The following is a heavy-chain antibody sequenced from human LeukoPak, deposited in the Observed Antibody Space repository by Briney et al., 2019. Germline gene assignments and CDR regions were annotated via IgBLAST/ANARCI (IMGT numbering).Heavy chain of an antibody. CDR3: ARRGSGYDLVGYFDY. Sequence: GGSLRLSCAASGFTFSSYWMHWVRQAPGKGLKWVANIKQDGSEKNYVDSVKGRFTISRGNAKNSLYLQMNSLRAEDTAVYYCARRGSGYDLVGYFDYWGQGTLVTVSS. CDR2: IKQDGSEK. D-gene: IGHD5-12*01. CDR1: GFTFSSYW. J-gene: IGHJ4*02. V-gene: IGHV3-7*01.